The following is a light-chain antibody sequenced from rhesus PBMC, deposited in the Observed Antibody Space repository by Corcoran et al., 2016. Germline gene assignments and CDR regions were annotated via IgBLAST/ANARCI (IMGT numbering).Light chain of an antibody. Sequence: DIQMTQSPSSLSASVGDTVTNTCRASQSISSRLAWYQQKPGKAPKLLNYKASTLQSGVPSRFSGSGSGTDFTLPISSLQSEDFATYSCQQFSSSPYSFGQGTKVEIK. J-gene: IGKJ2*01. CDR3: QQFSSSPYS. CDR1: QSISSR. CDR2: KAS. V-gene: IGKV1-22*01.